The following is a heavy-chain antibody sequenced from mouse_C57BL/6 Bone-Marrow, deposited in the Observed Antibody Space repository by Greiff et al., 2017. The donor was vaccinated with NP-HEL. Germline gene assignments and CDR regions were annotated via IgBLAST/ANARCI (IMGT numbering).Heavy chain of an antibody. CDR2: IDPSDSYT. CDR1: GYTFTSYW. Sequence: QVQLQQPGAELVKPGASVKLSCKASGYTFTSYWMQWVEQRPGQGLEWIGEIDPSDSYTNYNQKFKGKATLTVDTSSSTAYMQLSSLTSEDSAVYYCARANGSSYEDWGQGTTLTVSS. J-gene: IGHJ2*01. CDR3: ARANGSSYED. V-gene: IGHV1-50*01. D-gene: IGHD1-1*01.